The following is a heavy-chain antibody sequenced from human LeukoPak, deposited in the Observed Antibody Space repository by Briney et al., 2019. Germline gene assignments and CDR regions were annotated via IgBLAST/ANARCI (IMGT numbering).Heavy chain of an antibody. J-gene: IGHJ4*02. CDR2: ISSDGTIK. CDR1: VFPFTIYW. Sequence: GGPLCLSCHLSVFPFTIYWTRWVRHAPRGGLVLVSRISSDGTIKTYADFVRGRFIVSRENTKKILYLRMNSLKVEDTATYFCSRSQFDYWGQGVLVTVSS. V-gene: IGHV3-74*03. CDR3: SRSQFDY.